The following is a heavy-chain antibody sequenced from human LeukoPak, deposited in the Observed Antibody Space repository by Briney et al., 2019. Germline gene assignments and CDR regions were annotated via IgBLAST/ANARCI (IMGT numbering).Heavy chain of an antibody. CDR3: ASPYYYESSGYPFGY. D-gene: IGHD3-22*01. Sequence: ASVKVSCKASGHTFTYYGISWVRQAPGQGLEWMGWISAYNGNTNYAQKLQGRVTMTTDTSTSTAYLELRSLRSDDTAVYYCASPYYYESSGYPFGYWGQGTLVTVSS. CDR2: ISAYNGNT. CDR1: GHTFTYYG. J-gene: IGHJ4*02. V-gene: IGHV1-18*01.